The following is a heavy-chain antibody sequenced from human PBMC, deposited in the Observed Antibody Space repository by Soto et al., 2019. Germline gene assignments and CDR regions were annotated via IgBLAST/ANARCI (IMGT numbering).Heavy chain of an antibody. V-gene: IGHV4-39*01. CDR3: ARLRYSSSSSPY. CDR1: GGSVSSSSYY. D-gene: IGHD6-6*01. CDR2: IFYSGST. Sequence: QLQLQESGPGLVKPSETLSLTCTVSGGSVSSSSYYWGWIRQPPGKGLEWIGSIFYSGSTYYNPSRKSRVTISLDPSKNQFSLKLSSVTAADTAVYYCARLRYSSSSSPYWGQGTLVTVSS. J-gene: IGHJ4*02.